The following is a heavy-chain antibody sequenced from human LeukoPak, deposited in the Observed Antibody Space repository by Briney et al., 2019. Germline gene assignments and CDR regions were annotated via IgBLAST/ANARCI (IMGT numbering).Heavy chain of an antibody. CDR2: IYYSGST. Sequence: KPSETLSLTCTVSGGSVSSGSYYWSWIRQPPGEGLEWIGYIYYSGSTNYNPSLKSRVTISVDTSKNQFSLKLSSVTAADTAVYYCARDASLHTYYDFWSGYYDGYHWFDPWGQGTLVTVSS. D-gene: IGHD3-3*01. CDR3: ARDASLHTYYDFWSGYYDGYHWFDP. J-gene: IGHJ5*02. CDR1: GGSVSSGSYY. V-gene: IGHV4-61*01.